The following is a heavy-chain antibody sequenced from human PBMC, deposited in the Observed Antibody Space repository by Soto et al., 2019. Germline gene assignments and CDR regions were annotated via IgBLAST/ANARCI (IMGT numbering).Heavy chain of an antibody. D-gene: IGHD3-10*01. CDR2: IIPILGIA. CDR1: GGTFSSYT. Sequence: SVKVSCKASGGTFSSYTISWVRQAPGQGLEWMGRIIPILGIANYAQKFQGRVTITADKSTSTAYMELSSLRSEDTAVYYCAREGAVRGVIYYYGMDVWGQGTTVTVS. V-gene: IGHV1-69*04. J-gene: IGHJ6*02. CDR3: AREGAVRGVIYYYGMDV.